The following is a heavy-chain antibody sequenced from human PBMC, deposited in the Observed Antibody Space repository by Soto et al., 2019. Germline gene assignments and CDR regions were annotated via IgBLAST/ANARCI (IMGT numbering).Heavy chain of an antibody. CDR2: ISFDGTNK. J-gene: IGHJ5*02. CDR1: GFTFSSYG. Sequence: QVQLVESGGGVVQPRRSLRLSCAASGFTFSSYGMHWVRQAPGKGLEWVAVISFDGTNKYSADSVRGRFTISRDNSKNTLYLQMNSLRDEDTAVYYCAKDVGVGELWVHWFDLWGQGTLVTVSS. V-gene: IGHV3-30*18. D-gene: IGHD3-10*01. CDR3: AKDVGVGELWVHWFDL.